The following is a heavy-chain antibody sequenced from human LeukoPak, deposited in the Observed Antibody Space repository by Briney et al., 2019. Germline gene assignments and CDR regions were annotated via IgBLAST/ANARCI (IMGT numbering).Heavy chain of an antibody. V-gene: IGHV3-23*01. CDR3: TTESPYYYGSGSYGVH. CDR2: ISGSGGST. Sequence: GGSLRLSCAASGFTFSSYAMSWVRQAPGKGLEWVSAISGSGGSTYYADSVKGRFTISRDNSKNTLYLQMNSLRAEDTAVYYCTTESPYYYGSGSYGVHWGQGTLVTVSS. CDR1: GFTFSSYA. J-gene: IGHJ4*02. D-gene: IGHD3-10*01.